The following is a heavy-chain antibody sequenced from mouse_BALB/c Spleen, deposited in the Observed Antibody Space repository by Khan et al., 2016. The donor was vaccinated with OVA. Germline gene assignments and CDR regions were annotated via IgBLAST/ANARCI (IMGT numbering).Heavy chain of an antibody. CDR2: ISYSGST. Sequence: QLQDSGPGLLKPSQSLSLTCTVTGYSITSNYAWNWIRQFPGNKLEWMAYISYSGSTTYRPSLRSLISNNRDTDKYQFFLQLNSVTIEDAATDYCASGRLLLRYPDFLDYWGQGTTLTVSS. CDR1: GYSITSNYA. J-gene: IGHJ2*01. V-gene: IGHV3-2*02. D-gene: IGHD1-1*01. CDR3: ASGRLLLRYPDFLDY.